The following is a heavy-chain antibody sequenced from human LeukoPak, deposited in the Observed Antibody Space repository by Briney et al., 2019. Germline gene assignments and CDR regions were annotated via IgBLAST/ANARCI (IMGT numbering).Heavy chain of an antibody. Sequence: PWETLSLTCTVSGVSISSHYWSWIRQPPGKGLELIAYIYYTGTSNYNPSLKSRVTISVDTSKNQISLRLSSVTAADTAVYYCARQGIDAFDIWGQGTLVTVSS. CDR3: ARQGIDAFDI. J-gene: IGHJ3*02. V-gene: IGHV4-59*08. CDR1: GVSISSHY. CDR2: IYYTGTS.